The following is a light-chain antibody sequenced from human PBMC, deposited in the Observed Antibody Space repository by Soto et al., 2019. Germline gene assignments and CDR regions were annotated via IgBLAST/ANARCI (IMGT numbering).Light chain of an antibody. Sequence: QSVLTQPASVSGSPGQSITISFTGTNSDVGNYNLVSWYQQHPGKAPKLMMYEVTKRPSGVSNRFSGSKSGNTASLTISGLQAEDEADYYCCSYAGSANWVFGGGTKLTVL. CDR2: EVT. J-gene: IGLJ3*02. V-gene: IGLV2-23*02. CDR1: NSDVGNYNL. CDR3: CSYAGSANWV.